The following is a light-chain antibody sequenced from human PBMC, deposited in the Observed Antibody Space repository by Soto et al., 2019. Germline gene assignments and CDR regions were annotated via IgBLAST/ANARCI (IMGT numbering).Light chain of an antibody. CDR1: SSDVGGYNY. V-gene: IGLV2-14*03. J-gene: IGLJ3*02. CDR2: DVT. CDR3: TSYTTSSPYLV. Sequence: QSVLTQPASVSGSPGQSIAISCTGTSSDVGGYNYVSWYQHHPGKAPKLMIYDVTNRPSGVSNRFSGSKSGNTASLTISGLQAEDEADYYCTSYTTSSPYLVFGGGTMVTVL.